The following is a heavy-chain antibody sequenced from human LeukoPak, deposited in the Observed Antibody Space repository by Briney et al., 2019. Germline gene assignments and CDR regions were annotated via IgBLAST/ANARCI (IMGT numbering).Heavy chain of an antibody. CDR2: INSSGGST. CDR1: GYTFTSYH. V-gene: IGHV1-46*01. D-gene: IGHD6-19*01. CDR3: ARMTVSGRDNWFDP. J-gene: IGHJ5*02. Sequence: ASVKVSCKASGYTFTSYHMHWVRQAPGHGLEWMGIINSSGGSTTYAQKFQGRVTITRNTSINTAYMELSSLTSEDTAVYYCARMTVSGRDNWFDPWGQGTLVTVSS.